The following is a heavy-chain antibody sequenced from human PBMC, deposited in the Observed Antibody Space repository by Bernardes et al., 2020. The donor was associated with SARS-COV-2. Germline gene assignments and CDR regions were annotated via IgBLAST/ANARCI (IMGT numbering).Heavy chain of an antibody. CDR3: ARDRGDSGAATAPDH. V-gene: IGHV3-64*02. CDR2: IISHGNST. CDR1: GFTFSNYA. J-gene: IGHJ1*01. D-gene: IGHD6-13*01. Sequence: GSLRLSCAASGFTFSNYAMHWVRQASGKGLEYVSAIISHGNSTYYADFVKGRFTVSRDNSRNTLYLQMGSLRVEDTAVYYCARDRGDSGAATAPDHWGQGTLVTVS.